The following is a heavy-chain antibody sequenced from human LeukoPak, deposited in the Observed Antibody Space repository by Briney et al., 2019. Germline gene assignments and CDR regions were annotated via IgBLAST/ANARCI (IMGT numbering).Heavy chain of an antibody. CDR1: GGTFSSYA. CDR2: IIPIFGTA. D-gene: IGHD3-16*02. Sequence: GASVKVSCKASGGTFSSYAISWVRQAPGQGLEWMGGIIPIFGTANYAQKFQGRVTMTRDTSTSTVYMELSSLRSEDTAVYYCATGASGVTFDIWGQGTMVTVSS. J-gene: IGHJ3*02. V-gene: IGHV1-69*05. CDR3: ATGASGVTFDI.